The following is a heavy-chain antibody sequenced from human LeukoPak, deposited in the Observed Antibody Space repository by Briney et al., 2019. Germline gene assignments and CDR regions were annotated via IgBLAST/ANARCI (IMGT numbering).Heavy chain of an antibody. Sequence: ASVKVSCKASGYTFTSYGISWVRQAPGQGLEWMGWISAYNGNTNYAQKLQGRVTMTTDTSTSTAYMELRSLRSDDTAVYYCARARSYYDSSGYDWWYYFDYWGQGTLVTVSS. J-gene: IGHJ4*02. CDR2: ISAYNGNT. CDR1: GYTFTSYG. V-gene: IGHV1-18*01. CDR3: ARARSYYDSSGYDWWYYFDY. D-gene: IGHD3-22*01.